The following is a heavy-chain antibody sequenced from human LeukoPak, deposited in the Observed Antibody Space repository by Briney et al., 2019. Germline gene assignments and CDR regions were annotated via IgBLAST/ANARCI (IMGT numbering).Heavy chain of an antibody. CDR2: FIPIFGTA. Sequence: SVKVSCKASGGTFSSYAISWVRQAPGQGLEWMGGFIPIFGTANYAQKFQGRVTITADKSTSTAYMELSSLRSEDTAVYYCARDLLELGGAFDIWGQGTMVTVSS. CDR1: GGTFSSYA. CDR3: ARDLLELGGAFDI. D-gene: IGHD7-27*01. J-gene: IGHJ3*02. V-gene: IGHV1-69*06.